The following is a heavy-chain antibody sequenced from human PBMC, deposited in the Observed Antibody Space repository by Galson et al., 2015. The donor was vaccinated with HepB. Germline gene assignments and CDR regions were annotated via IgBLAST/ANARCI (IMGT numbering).Heavy chain of an antibody. D-gene: IGHD3-22*01. CDR3: TRGFPYYNNELNDY. J-gene: IGHJ4*02. Sequence: NWVRQPPGRGLEWISSISSGGSYIYYAGSVKGRFTISRDNARNSLFLQLNSLRAEDTAVYYCTRGFPYYNNELNDYWGQGTLVTVSS. CDR2: ISSGGSYI. V-gene: IGHV3-21*01.